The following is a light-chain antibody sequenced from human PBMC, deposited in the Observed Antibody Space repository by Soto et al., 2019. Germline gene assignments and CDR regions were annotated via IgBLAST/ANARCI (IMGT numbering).Light chain of an antibody. Sequence: IVLTQSPATLSLSPGERATLSCRASESVSSYLAWYQQKPGQGPRLLIYAASNRATGIPARFSGSGSGTDFTLTISSLEPEDFAVYYCQQRSNWPPFTFGPGTKVDIK. CDR3: QQRSNWPPFT. V-gene: IGKV3-11*01. CDR2: AAS. CDR1: ESVSSY. J-gene: IGKJ3*01.